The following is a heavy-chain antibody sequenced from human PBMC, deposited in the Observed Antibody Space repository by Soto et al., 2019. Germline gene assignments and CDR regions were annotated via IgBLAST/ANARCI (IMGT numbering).Heavy chain of an antibody. CDR1: GGSISSYY. Sequence: SETLSLTCTVSGGSISSYYWSWIRQPPGKGLEWIGYIYYSGSTNYNPSLKSRVTISVDTSKNQFSLKLSSVTAADTAVYYCARVHWVMREMWFDPWGRGTLVTVSS. J-gene: IGHJ5*02. CDR2: IYYSGST. D-gene: IGHD3-16*01. V-gene: IGHV4-59*01. CDR3: ARVHWVMREMWFDP.